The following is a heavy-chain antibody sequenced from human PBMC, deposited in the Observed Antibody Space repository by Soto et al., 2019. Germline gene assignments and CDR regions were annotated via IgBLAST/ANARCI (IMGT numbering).Heavy chain of an antibody. J-gene: IGHJ4*02. CDR2: ISGSGGST. CDR3: ASRISGWYFDY. Sequence: GGSLRLSCTASGFTFSSYAMNWVRQAPGKGLEWVSVISGSGGSTYYADSVKGRFTISRDNSKNTLYLQMNSLRAEDTAVYYCASRISGWYFDYWGQGTMVTVSS. D-gene: IGHD6-19*01. CDR1: GFTFSSYA. V-gene: IGHV3-23*01.